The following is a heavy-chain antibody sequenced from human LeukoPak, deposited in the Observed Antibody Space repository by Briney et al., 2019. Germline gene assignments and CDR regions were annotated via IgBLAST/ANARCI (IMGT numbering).Heavy chain of an antibody. CDR2: IYYSGST. Sequence: GSLRLSCAASGFTFSSYWMSWVRQPPGKGLEWIGYIYYSGSTNYNPSLKSRVTISVDTSKNQFSLKLSSVTAADTAVYYCARVVAVAGKFDYWGQGTLVTVSS. V-gene: IGHV4-59*01. CDR1: GFTFSSYW. D-gene: IGHD6-19*01. J-gene: IGHJ4*02. CDR3: ARVVAVAGKFDY.